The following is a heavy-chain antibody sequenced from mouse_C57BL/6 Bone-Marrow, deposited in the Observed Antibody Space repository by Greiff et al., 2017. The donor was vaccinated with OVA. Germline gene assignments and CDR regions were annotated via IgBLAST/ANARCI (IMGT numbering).Heavy chain of an antibody. V-gene: IGHV1-82*01. D-gene: IGHD3-1*01. CDR2: IYPGDGDT. J-gene: IGHJ2*01. CDR1: GYAFSSSW. Sequence: QVQLKESGPELVKPGASVKISCKASGYAFSSSWMNWVKQRPGKGLEWIGRIYPGDGDTNYNGKFKGKATLTADKSSSAAYMQLSCLTSEDSAVYVCARGLTGDYWGKGTTVTVS. CDR3: ARGLTGDY.